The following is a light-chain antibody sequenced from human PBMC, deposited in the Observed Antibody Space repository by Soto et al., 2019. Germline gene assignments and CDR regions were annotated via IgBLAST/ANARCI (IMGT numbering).Light chain of an antibody. J-gene: IGLJ1*01. CDR1: SSDVGGTNY. V-gene: IGLV2-14*01. CDR2: EVS. Sequence: QSALTQPASVSGSPGQSITISCTGTSSDVGGTNYVSWYQQLPGKAPKLMIYEVSNRPSGTSDRFSGSKSGHTASLTISGLQTEDEAVYYCGSYTSSSNYVFGTGTQLTVL. CDR3: GSYTSSSNYV.